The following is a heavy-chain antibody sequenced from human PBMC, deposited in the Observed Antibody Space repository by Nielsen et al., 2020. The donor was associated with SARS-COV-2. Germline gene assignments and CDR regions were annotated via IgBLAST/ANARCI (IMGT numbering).Heavy chain of an antibody. J-gene: IGHJ6*04. V-gene: IGHV1-69*05. Sequence: SVKVSCKASGGTFSSYAISWVRQAPGQGLEWMGGIIPIFGTANYAQKFQGRVTMTRNTSISTAYMELSSLRSEDTAVYYCARWYGSGSDVWGKGTTVTVSS. CDR1: GGTFSSYA. CDR3: ARWYGSGSDV. CDR2: IIPIFGTA. D-gene: IGHD3-10*01.